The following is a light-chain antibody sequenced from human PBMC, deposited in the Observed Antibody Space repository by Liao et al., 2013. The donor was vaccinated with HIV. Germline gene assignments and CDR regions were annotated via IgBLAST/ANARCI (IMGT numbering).Light chain of an antibody. CDR3: QVWDGTTAGYA. CDR2: QDA. J-gene: IGLJ1*01. Sequence: YVLTQPPSVSVAPGQTAVLPCEGNNLGSRGVHWYQQRPGQAPVVVIYQDAKRPSGIPERFSGSNSGNTATLTISGAQPLDEADYYCQVWDGTTAGYAFGPGTKVTVL. CDR1: NLGSRG. V-gene: IGLV3-21*01.